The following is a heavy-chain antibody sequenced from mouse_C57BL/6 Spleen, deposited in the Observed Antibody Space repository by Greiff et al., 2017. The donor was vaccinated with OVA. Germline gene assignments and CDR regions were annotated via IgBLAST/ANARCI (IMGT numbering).Heavy chain of an antibody. J-gene: IGHJ4*01. Sequence: EVHLVESGGGLVKPGGSLKLSCAASGFTFSSYTMSWVRQTPEKRLEWVATISGGGGNTYYPDSVKGRFTISRDNAKNTLYLQMSSLRSEDTALYYCARQAYYYAMDYWGQGTSVTVSS. CDR1: GFTFSSYT. CDR2: ISGGGGNT. CDR3: ARQAYYYAMDY. V-gene: IGHV5-9*01.